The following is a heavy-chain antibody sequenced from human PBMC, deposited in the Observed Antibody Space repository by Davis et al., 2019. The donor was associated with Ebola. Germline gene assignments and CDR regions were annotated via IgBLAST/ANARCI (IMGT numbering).Heavy chain of an antibody. CDR2: IIPIFGTA. J-gene: IGHJ6*02. CDR3: ARDRQQLGNRMDV. D-gene: IGHD6-13*01. V-gene: IGHV1-69*06. CDR1: GGTFSSYA. Sequence: SVKVSCKASGGTFSSYAISWVRQAPGQGLEWMGGIIPIFGTANYAQKFQGRVTITADKSTSTAYMELSSLRSEDTAVYYCARDRQQLGNRMDVWGQGTTVTVSS.